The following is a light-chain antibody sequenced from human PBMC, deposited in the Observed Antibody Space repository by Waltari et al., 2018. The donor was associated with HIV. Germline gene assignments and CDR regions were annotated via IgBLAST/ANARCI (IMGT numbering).Light chain of an antibody. CDR1: QSVSSN. CDR3: QHYNNWT. J-gene: IGKJ1*01. Sequence: EIVLTQSPATLSVSQDERTTLSCRASQSVSSNLAWYQQKPGQAPRLLIYGASTRATGIPARFSGSGSGTEFTLTISSLQSEDFAVYYCQHYNNWTFGQGTKVEIK. V-gene: IGKV3-15*01. CDR2: GAS.